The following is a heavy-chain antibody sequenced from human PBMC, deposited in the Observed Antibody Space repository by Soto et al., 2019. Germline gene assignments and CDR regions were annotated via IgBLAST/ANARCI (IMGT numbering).Heavy chain of an antibody. D-gene: IGHD2-2*01. J-gene: IGHJ6*03. CDR2: IHSSGST. V-gene: IGHV4-39*01. CDR3: ARLVIVPAAMSDYYMDV. Sequence: QLQMEESGPGLVKPSETLSLSCTVSGVSISKSSYYWGWIRQPPGRGLEWIGSIHSSGSTSYNPSRENRVTMSVATSKNQFSLRLNSVTAADPAVYYCARLVIVPAAMSDYYMDVWGKGATVTVSS. CDR1: GVSISKSSYY.